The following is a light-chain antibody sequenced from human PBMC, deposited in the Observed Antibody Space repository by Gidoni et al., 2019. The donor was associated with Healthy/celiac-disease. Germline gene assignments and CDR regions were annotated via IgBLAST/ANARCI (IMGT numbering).Light chain of an antibody. J-gene: IGLJ1*01. V-gene: IGLV2-14*01. CDR1: NSDVGGYDY. Sequence: QSALTPPASVSGSPGPSNTISCTGTNSDVGGYDYVSWYQQHPGKAPKLMIYEVSNRPSGVSNRFSGSKSGNTASLTISGLQAEDEADYYCSSYTSTSTLVFGTGTKVTVL. CDR2: EVS. CDR3: SSYTSTSTLV.